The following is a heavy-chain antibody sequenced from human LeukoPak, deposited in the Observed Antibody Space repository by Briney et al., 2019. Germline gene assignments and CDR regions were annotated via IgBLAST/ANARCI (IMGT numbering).Heavy chain of an antibody. CDR3: ARSPTDYGDYLGDAFDI. CDR1: GGSISSYY. D-gene: IGHD4-17*01. J-gene: IGHJ3*02. Sequence: SETLSLTCTVSGGSISSYYWSWIRQPAGKGLEWIGRIYTSGSTNYNPSLKSRVTMSVDTSKNQFSLKLSSVTAADTAAYYCARSPTDYGDYLGDAFDIWGQGTMVTVSS. V-gene: IGHV4-4*07. CDR2: IYTSGST.